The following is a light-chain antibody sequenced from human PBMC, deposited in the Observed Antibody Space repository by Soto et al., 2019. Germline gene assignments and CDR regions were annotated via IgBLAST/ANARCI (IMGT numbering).Light chain of an antibody. J-gene: IGLJ3*02. Sequence: QSVLTQPPSVSGAPGQRVIISCTGGSSNIGAGYDVHWYQQLPGTAPKLLIYSNNQRPSGVPDRFSGSKSGTSASLAISGLRSEDEADYYCAAWDDSLSVYWVFGGGTKVTVL. CDR3: AAWDDSLSVYWV. V-gene: IGLV1-47*02. CDR1: SSNIGAGYD. CDR2: SNN.